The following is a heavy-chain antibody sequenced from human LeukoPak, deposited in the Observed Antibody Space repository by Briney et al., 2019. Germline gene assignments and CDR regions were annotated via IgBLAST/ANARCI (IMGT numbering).Heavy chain of an antibody. J-gene: IGHJ4*02. CDR2: ISPYNGNT. Sequence: ASVKVSCKASGYTFTSYGIYWVRQAPGQGLEWMGWISPYNGNTNYAQKLQGRVTMTTDTSTSTAYMELRSLRSDDTAVYYCASMSGGWVVPAAIDYWGQGTLVTVSS. D-gene: IGHD2-2*01. CDR3: ASMSGGWVVPAAIDY. CDR1: GYTFTSYG. V-gene: IGHV1-18*01.